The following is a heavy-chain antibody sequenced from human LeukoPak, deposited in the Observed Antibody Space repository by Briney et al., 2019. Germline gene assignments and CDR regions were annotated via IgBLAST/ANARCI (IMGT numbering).Heavy chain of an antibody. CDR1: GFTFANYA. CDR2: ISSTGGST. J-gene: IGHJ5*01. Sequence: GGSLRLSCAASGFTFANYAMSWVRQAPGKGLEWVSTISSTGGSTYYADSVKGRFTISRDNSKSTLYLQMNSLRVEDTAIYYCAKDPSPYCGGDCHFDCWGQGTLVTVSS. V-gene: IGHV3-23*01. CDR3: AKDPSPYCGGDCHFDC. D-gene: IGHD2-21*02.